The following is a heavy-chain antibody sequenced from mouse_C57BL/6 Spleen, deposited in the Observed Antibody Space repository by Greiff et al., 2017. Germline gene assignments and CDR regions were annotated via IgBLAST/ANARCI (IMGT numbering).Heavy chain of an antibody. CDR1: GYTFTEYT. V-gene: IGHV1-62-2*01. CDR3: ARHEDGGGHYGSRTWYFDV. D-gene: IGHD1-1*01. Sequence: QVQLKESGAELVKPGASVKLSCKASGYTFTEYTIHWVKQRSGQGLEWIGWFYPGSGSITYNETFTDKATLTADKSSSTVYMALRRLTSEDSAVYFCARHEDGGGHYGSRTWYFDVWGTGTTVTVSS. CDR2: FYPGSGSI. J-gene: IGHJ1*03.